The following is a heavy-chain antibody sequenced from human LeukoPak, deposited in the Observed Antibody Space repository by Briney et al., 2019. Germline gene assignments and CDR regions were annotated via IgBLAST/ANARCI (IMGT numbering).Heavy chain of an antibody. CDR2: ISSSGTTI. V-gene: IGHV3-48*03. CDR1: GFTFSSYE. Sequence: QPGGSLRLSCAASGFTFSSYEMNWVRQAPGKGLEWVSYISSSGTTIYNADSVKGRFTISRDNAKNSLYLQMNSLRAEDTAVYYCARMVRGSSWTQDDYWGQGTLVTVSS. J-gene: IGHJ4*02. CDR3: ARMVRGSSWTQDDY. D-gene: IGHD6-13*01.